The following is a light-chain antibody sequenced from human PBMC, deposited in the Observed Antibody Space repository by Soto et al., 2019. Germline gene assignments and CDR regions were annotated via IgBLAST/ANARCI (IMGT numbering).Light chain of an antibody. CDR2: GAS. Sequence: VMTQSPATLSVSPGERATLSCRASQSVSSNLAWYQQKPGQAPRLLIYGASTRATGIPARFSGSGSGTEFTLAISSLQSEDFAVYYCQQYNNVITFCQ. V-gene: IGKV3-15*01. J-gene: IGKJ5*01. CDR1: QSVSSN. CDR3: QQYNNVIT.